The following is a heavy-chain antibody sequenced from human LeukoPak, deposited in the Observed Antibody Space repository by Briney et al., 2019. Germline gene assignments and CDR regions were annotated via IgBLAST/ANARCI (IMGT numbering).Heavy chain of an antibody. V-gene: IGHV4-39*01. J-gene: IGHJ2*01. CDR3: ARHPLLGSYWYFDL. CDR2: ISYSGST. CDR1: GGSISSSSYY. Sequence: SETLSLTCTVSGGSISSSSYYWGWIRQPPGKGLECIGSISYSGSTYYYPSLKSRVTISIDTSKNQFSLNLSSVTAADTALYYCARHPLLGSYWYFDLWGRGTLVTVSS. D-gene: IGHD3-10*01.